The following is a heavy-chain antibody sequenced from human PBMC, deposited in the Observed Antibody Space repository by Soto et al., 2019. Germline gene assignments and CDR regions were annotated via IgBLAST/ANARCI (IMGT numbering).Heavy chain of an antibody. V-gene: IGHV4-31*03. J-gene: IGHJ5*02. CDR3: ARYCSGGSCYSDWFDP. D-gene: IGHD2-15*01. CDR1: GGSISSGGYY. Sequence: KPSETLSLTCTVSGGSISSGGYYWSWIRQHPGKGLEWIGYIYYSGSTYYNPSLKSRVTISVDTSKNQFSLKLSSVTAADTAVYYCARYCSGGSCYSDWFDPWGQGTLVTSPQ. CDR2: IYYSGST.